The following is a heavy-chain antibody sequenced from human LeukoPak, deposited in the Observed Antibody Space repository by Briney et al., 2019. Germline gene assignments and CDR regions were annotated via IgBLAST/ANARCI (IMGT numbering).Heavy chain of an antibody. CDR2: IYPGDSDT. CDR3: AREYCSGGSCSYNWFDP. D-gene: IGHD2-15*01. V-gene: IGHV5-51*01. Sequence: GESLKISCKGSGYSFTSYWIGWVRQMPGKGLEWMGIIYPGDSDTRYSPSFQGQVTIPADKSISTAYLQWSSLKASDTAMYYCAREYCSGGSCSYNWFDPWGQGTLVTVSS. CDR1: GYSFTSYW. J-gene: IGHJ5*02.